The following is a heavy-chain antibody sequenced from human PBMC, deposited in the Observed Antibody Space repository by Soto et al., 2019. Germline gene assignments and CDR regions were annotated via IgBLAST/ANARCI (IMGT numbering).Heavy chain of an antibody. V-gene: IGHV4-4*08. CDR3: ARDNGLPNAWPAYFDY. D-gene: IGHD2-8*01. J-gene: IGHJ4*02. CDR1: GGSITGYH. Sequence: SETLSLTCTVSGGSITGYHWSWIRQPPGKGLEWIGYIHNSGITNYNPSLQSRVTISRDNSKNILYLQMNSLRPEDTAVYYCARDNGLPNAWPAYFDYWGQGALVTVSS. CDR2: IHNSGIT.